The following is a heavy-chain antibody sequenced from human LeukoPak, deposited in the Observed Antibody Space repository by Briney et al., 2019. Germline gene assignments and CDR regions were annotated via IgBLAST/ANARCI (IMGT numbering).Heavy chain of an antibody. J-gene: IGHJ4*02. CDR1: GGSFSGYY. V-gene: IGHV4-34*01. Sequence: SETLSLTCAVYGGSFSGYYWSWIRQSPGKGLEWIGEINHSGSTYYSPSLKSRVTISVDTSKNQFSLKLSSVTAADTAVYYCARGLADYDFWSGYYEYGQFDYWGQGTLVTVSS. CDR3: ARGLADYDFWSGYYEYGQFDY. D-gene: IGHD3-3*01. CDR2: INHSGST.